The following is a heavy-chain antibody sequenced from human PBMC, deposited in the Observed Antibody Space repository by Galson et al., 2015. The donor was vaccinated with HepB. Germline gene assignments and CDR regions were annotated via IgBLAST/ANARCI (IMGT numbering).Heavy chain of an antibody. CDR2: MNPNSGKT. CDR3: ARGVLEWLGASNYFHMDV. V-gene: IGHV1-8*01. Sequence: SVKVSCRASGYTFTSYEINWVRQATGQGLEWMGWMNPNSGKTGYAHKFQGRVTMTRNTSTSTAYMELSSLSSEDTAIYYCARGVLEWLGASNYFHMDVWGQGTTVTVSS. D-gene: IGHD3-3*01. CDR1: GYTFTSYE. J-gene: IGHJ6*02.